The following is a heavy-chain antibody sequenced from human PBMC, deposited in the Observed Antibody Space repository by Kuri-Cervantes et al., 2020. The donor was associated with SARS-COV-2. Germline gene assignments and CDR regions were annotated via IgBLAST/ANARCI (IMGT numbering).Heavy chain of an antibody. J-gene: IGHJ4*02. CDR3: ARGVPYYFDGTVSLRYYLDY. Sequence: ASVKVSCKTSGYNSNVYGVTWVRQAPGQGLEWMGWVSAYGGTPTYAQKFQGRVTFSTDTFTTTSYMEVRSLRSDDTAVYYCARGVPYYFDGTVSLRYYLDYWGQGTLVTVSS. D-gene: IGHD3-22*01. CDR2: VSAYGGTP. V-gene: IGHV1-18*01. CDR1: GYNSNVYG.